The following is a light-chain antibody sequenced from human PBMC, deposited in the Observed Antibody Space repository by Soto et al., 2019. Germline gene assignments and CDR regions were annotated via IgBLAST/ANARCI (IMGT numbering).Light chain of an antibody. CDR3: QQYGSPLIT. CDR1: QSVSSSY. Sequence: EIVLTHSPGTLSLSPGERATLSWRASQSVSSSYLAWYQQRPGQAPRLLMYGATTRATGIPDRFSGSGSGTDFTLTISRLEPEDFAVYYCQQYGSPLITFGQGTRLEIK. CDR2: GAT. V-gene: IGKV3-20*01. J-gene: IGKJ5*01.